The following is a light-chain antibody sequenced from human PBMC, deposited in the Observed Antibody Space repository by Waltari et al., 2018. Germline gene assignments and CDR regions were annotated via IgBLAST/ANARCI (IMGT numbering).Light chain of an antibody. CDR3: QQTYSSPFT. Sequence: DVQVTQSPSSLSAYVGDTLSITCRASQNLNRNLNWYQQKPGKAPNLLIYVTSNLQSGVPSRFSGSGSGTHFTLTISSLQPEDFAIYYCQQTYSSPFTFGPGTKVEIK. J-gene: IGKJ3*01. CDR1: QNLNRN. V-gene: IGKV1-39*01. CDR2: VTS.